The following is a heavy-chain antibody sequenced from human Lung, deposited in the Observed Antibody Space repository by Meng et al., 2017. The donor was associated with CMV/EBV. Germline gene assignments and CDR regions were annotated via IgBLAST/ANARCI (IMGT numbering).Heavy chain of an antibody. CDR3: AIQSAPYYYGSGRHFPD. J-gene: IGHJ4*02. V-gene: IGHV4-30-4*01. CDR1: RGSINSGDYY. CDR2: IYYSGDT. Sequence: LXCTVSRGSINSGDYYWSWIRQSPGKGLEWIGYIYYSGDTDYNPSLRSRVTISMDTSKNQFSLELSSVTAADTAVYFCAIQSAPYYYGSGRHFPDWXRGTLVTVSS. D-gene: IGHD3-10*01.